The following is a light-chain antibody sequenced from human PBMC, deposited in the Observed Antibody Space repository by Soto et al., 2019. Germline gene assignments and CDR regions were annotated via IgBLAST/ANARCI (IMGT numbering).Light chain of an antibody. V-gene: IGKV3-20*01. CDR3: QQYGDSPRT. J-gene: IGKJ1*01. CDR1: QSVSRNY. Sequence: EIVLTHSPGTLSLSPGERATLSCSASQSVSRNYLAWYQQRPGQAPRLLIYDAFNRATGIPDRFSGRGSGTDFTLTISRLEPEDFAVYYCQQYGDSPRTFGQGTKVDIK. CDR2: DAF.